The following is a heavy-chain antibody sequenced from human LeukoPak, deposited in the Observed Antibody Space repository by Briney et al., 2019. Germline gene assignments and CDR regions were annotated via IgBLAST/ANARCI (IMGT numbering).Heavy chain of an antibody. Sequence: SETLSLTCTVSGVSISPYYWSWIRQPPGKGLEWIGFIYYSGSTNYNPSLKSRVTISVDTSKNQFSLKLRSVTAADTAVYYCARRGYPSWSDPWGQGTLVIVSS. J-gene: IGHJ5*02. CDR3: ARRGYPSWSDP. D-gene: IGHD3-22*01. V-gene: IGHV4-59*12. CDR1: GVSISPYY. CDR2: IYYSGST.